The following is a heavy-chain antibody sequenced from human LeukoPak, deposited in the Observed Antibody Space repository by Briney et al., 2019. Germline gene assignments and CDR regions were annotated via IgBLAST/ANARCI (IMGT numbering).Heavy chain of an antibody. D-gene: IGHD4-17*01. Sequence: AGSLRLSCAASGFTFSTFDMHWVRQTPGKGLGWVALIWFDGGNTYYTASVKGRFTISRDNSKNTVYLQMNSLRDEDTAVYHCARSTVTNRHYFDYWGQGTQVTVSS. CDR2: IWFDGGNT. CDR3: ARSTVTNRHYFDY. V-gene: IGHV3-33*01. J-gene: IGHJ4*02. CDR1: GFTFSTFD.